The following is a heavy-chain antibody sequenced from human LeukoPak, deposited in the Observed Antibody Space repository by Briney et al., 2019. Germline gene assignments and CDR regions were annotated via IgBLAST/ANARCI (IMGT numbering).Heavy chain of an antibody. V-gene: IGHV1-2*02. CDR3: ARALHEIMVRGISPFDY. D-gene: IGHD3-10*01. J-gene: IGHJ4*02. CDR2: INPNSGGT. Sequence: ASVKVSCKASGYTFTGYYMHWVRQAPGQGLEWMGWINPNSGGTNYAQKFQGRVTMTRDTSISTAYMELSRLRSDDRAVYYCARALHEIMVRGISPFDYWGQGTLVTVSS. CDR1: GYTFTGYY.